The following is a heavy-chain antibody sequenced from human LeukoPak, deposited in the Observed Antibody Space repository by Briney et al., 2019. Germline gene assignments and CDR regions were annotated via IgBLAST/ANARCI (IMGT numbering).Heavy chain of an antibody. D-gene: IGHD6-19*01. V-gene: IGHV4-61*05. CDR3: ARGDDRSDWYWVY. CDR2: IYSSGST. CDR1: GGSISSSSYY. J-gene: IGHJ4*02. Sequence: ASETLSLTCTVSGGSISSSSYYWGWIRQPPGKGLEWIGHIYSSGSTNYNPSLKSRVTISIATSKNQFSLKLSSVTAADTAVYYCARGDDRSDWYWVYWGQGTLVTVSS.